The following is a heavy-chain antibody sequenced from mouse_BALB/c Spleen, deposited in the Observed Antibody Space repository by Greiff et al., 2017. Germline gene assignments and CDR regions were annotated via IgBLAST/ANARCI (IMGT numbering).Heavy chain of an antibody. Sequence: LARPGAIYPGDGDTRYTQKFKGKATLTADKSSSTAYMQLSSLASEDSAVYYCARKDGYYGYYFDYWGQGTTLTVSS. CDR2: IYPGDGDT. J-gene: IGHJ2*01. D-gene: IGHD2-3*01. V-gene: IGHV1-87*01. CDR3: ARKDGYYGYYFDY.